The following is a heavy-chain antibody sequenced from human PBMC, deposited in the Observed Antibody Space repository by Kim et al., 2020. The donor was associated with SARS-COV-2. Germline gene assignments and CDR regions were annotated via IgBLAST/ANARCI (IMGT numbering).Heavy chain of an antibody. CDR1: GGSISSYY. V-gene: IGHV4-59*01. Sequence: SETLSLTCIVSGGSISSYYWSWIRQPPGKGLEWIGYTYYSGSTNYNPSLKSRVTISVDTSKNQFSLKLSSVTAADTAVYYCAREGVGKNYHDSSGYYENAFEIWGQGTMVTVSS. CDR3: AREGVGKNYHDSSGYYENAFEI. CDR2: TYYSGST. D-gene: IGHD3-22*01. J-gene: IGHJ3*02.